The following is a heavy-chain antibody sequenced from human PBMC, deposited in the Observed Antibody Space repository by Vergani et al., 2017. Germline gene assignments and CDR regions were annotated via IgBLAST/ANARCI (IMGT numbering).Heavy chain of an antibody. J-gene: IGHJ4*02. Sequence: QAQLVQSGAEMKKPGASVKISCKASGYSFSDYGFSWVRRAPGRGPEWMGWISDYRGKPNYAQEFQGRVTMTTDTSTTTAYMELRSLRSDDTAIYYCARDSRYGGGYNYGSDFWGQGTLVTVSS. V-gene: IGHV1-18*01. CDR2: ISDYRGKP. CDR3: ARDSRYGGGYNYGSDF. D-gene: IGHD5-24*01. CDR1: GYSFSDYG.